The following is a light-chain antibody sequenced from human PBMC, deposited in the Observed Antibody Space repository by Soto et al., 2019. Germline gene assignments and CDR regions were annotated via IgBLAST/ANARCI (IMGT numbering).Light chain of an antibody. CDR2: AAS. CDR3: QQYNSYSQT. V-gene: IGKV1-39*01. J-gene: IGKJ1*01. Sequence: DIQMIQSPSFLSASVGDRVTITCRASQSISSYLNWYQQKPGKAPKLLIYAASSLQSGVPSRFSGSGSGTEFTLTISSLQPDDFATYYCQQYNSYSQTFGQGTKVDI. CDR1: QSISSY.